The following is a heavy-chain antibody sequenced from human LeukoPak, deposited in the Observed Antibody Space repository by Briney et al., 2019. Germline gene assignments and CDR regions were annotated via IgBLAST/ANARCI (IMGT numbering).Heavy chain of an antibody. J-gene: IGHJ6*04. CDR2: ISSSGSTI. D-gene: IGHD3-10*02. CDR1: GFTFSSYG. V-gene: IGHV3-48*04. Sequence: PGGSLRLSCAASGFTFSSYGMHWVRQAPGKGLEWVSYISSSGSTIYYADSVKGRFTISRDNAKNSLYLQTNSLRAEDTAVYYCAELGITMIGGVWGKGTTVTTSS. CDR3: AELGITMIGGV.